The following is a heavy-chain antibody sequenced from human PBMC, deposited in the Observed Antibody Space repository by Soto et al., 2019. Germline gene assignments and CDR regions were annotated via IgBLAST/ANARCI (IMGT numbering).Heavy chain of an antibody. CDR1: GFTFSSYA. CDR2: LSASGSRT. Sequence: EVQLLESGGGLIQPGGSLTLSCEGTGFTFSSYAMNWVRQVPGKGLEWVAGLSASGSRTFYAESVKGRFTISRDNSKNTVFLQMDSLRAEDAALYFCAKSHTVLVKFDSWGQGTLVTVSS. D-gene: IGHD3-3*01. CDR3: AKSHTVLVKFDS. J-gene: IGHJ4*02. V-gene: IGHV3-23*01.